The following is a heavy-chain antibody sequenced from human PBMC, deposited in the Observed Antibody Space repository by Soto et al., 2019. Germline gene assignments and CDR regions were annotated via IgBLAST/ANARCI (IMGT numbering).Heavy chain of an antibody. D-gene: IGHD5-12*01. Sequence: SVKVSCKASGGTFSSYAISWVRQAPGQGLEWMGGIIPIFGTANYAQKFQGRVTITADKSTSTAYMELSSLRSEDTAVYYRARGGDGYNSLFDYWGQGTLVTVSS. CDR2: IIPIFGTA. CDR3: ARGGDGYNSLFDY. CDR1: GGTFSSYA. V-gene: IGHV1-69*06. J-gene: IGHJ4*02.